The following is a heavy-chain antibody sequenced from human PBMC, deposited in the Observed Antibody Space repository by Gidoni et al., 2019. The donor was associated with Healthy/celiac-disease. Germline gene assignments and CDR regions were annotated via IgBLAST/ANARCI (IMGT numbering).Heavy chain of an antibody. J-gene: IGHJ5*02. Sequence: QVQLVESGGGVVQPGRSLRLSCAASGFTFSSYGMHWVRQAPGKELEWVSVITYDGSNKYYADSVKGRFTITRDNSKNTLYLQMNSLRAEDKAVYYCAKDIYGGNYNWFDPWGQGTLVTVSS. CDR3: AKDIYGGNYNWFDP. D-gene: IGHD2-21*02. CDR1: GFTFSSYG. V-gene: IGHV3-30*18. CDR2: ITYDGSNK.